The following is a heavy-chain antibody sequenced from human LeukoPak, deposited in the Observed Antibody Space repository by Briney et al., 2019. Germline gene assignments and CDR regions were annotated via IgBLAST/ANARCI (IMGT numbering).Heavy chain of an antibody. Sequence: PSETLSLTCTVSGGSITNSYWSWIRQPPGKELEWIAYIFYAGSTNYNPSLKSRVTISLDTSKNQFSLRLSSVTAADTAVYYCARSSYYYGADAFDIWGQGTMVTVSS. J-gene: IGHJ3*02. CDR2: IFYAGST. CDR1: GGSITNSY. CDR3: ARSSYYYGADAFDI. V-gene: IGHV4-59*01. D-gene: IGHD3-10*01.